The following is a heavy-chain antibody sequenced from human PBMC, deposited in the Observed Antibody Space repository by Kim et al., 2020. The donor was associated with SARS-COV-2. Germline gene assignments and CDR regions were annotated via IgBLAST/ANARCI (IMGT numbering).Heavy chain of an antibody. Sequence: NPSGGSTSYAQKFQGRVTMTRDTSTSTVYMERSSLRSEDTAVYYCARGGNYEDYWGQGTLVTVSS. J-gene: IGHJ4*02. V-gene: IGHV1-46*01. CDR2: NPSGGST. CDR3: ARGGNYEDY. D-gene: IGHD1-7*01.